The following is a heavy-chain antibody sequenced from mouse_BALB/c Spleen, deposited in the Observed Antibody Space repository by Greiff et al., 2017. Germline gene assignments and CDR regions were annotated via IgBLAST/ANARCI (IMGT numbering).Heavy chain of an antibody. CDR1: GFTFSDYY. J-gene: IGHJ3*01. Sequence: EVKVEESGGGLVKPGGSLKLSCAASGFTFSDYYMYWVRQTPEKRLEWVATISDGGSYTYYPDSVKGRFTISRDNAKNNLYLQMSSLKSEDTAMYYCARDSLSSFAYWGQGTLVTVSA. CDR2: ISDGGSYT. CDR3: ARDSLSSFAY. V-gene: IGHV5-4*02. D-gene: IGHD6-1*01.